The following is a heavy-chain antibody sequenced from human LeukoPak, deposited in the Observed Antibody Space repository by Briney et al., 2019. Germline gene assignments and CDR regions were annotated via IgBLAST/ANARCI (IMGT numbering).Heavy chain of an antibody. CDR3: AKSGYNRFDY. V-gene: IGHV3-23*01. CDR1: GFTFSSSA. J-gene: IGHJ4*02. CDR2: ISGSGSGGST. Sequence: GGSLRLSCAASGFTFSSSAMSWVRQAPGRGLEWVSNISGSGSGGSTYYADSVKGRFTISRDNSKNTLYLQMNSLRAEDTAVYYCAKSGYNRFDYWGQGTLVTVSS. D-gene: IGHD5-24*01.